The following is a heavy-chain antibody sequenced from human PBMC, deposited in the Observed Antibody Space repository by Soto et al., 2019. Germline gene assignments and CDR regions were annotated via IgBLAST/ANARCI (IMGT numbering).Heavy chain of an antibody. J-gene: IGHJ4*02. Sequence: GGSLRLSCAASGFTFSSYAITWVRQAPGKGLEWVSSIGGSGASTSYADSVRGRFTISRDNAKNTLYLQMNSLRAGDTAVYYCAKLWDQVGELSSVGAFFFDYWGQGTLVTVSS. CDR3: AKLWDQVGELSSVGAFFFDY. V-gene: IGHV3-23*01. CDR1: GFTFSSYA. D-gene: IGHD3-16*02. CDR2: IGGSGAST.